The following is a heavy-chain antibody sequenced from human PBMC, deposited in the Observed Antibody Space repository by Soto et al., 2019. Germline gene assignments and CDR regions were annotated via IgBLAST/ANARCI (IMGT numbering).Heavy chain of an antibody. D-gene: IGHD2-21*02. J-gene: IGHJ6*02. CDR1: SFYA. CDR2: LIPVFDTP. Sequence: QVQPVQSGSEVKKPGSSVRVSCKTGSFYAVSWVRQAPGQGLEWMGGLIPVFDTPSYAQKFQGRVTITADDSKSTAYMELSRLSSEDTAVYYFDSPPVTCRDSYYGIEAWDQGFTVTVSS. V-gene: IGHV1-69*01. CDR3: DSPPVTCRDSYYGIEA.